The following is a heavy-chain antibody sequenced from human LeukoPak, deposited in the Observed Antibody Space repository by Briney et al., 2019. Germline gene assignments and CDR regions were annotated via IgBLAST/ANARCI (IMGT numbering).Heavy chain of an antibody. Sequence: GESLKISCKGSGYSFTSYWIGWVRQMPGKGLEWMGIIYPGDSDTRYSPSFQGQVTISADKSISTAYLQWSSLKASDTAMYYWAGLGYGEMATIPAAAGLDCWGQGTLVTVSS. CDR2: IYPGDSDT. V-gene: IGHV5-51*01. CDR1: GYSFTSYW. CDR3: AGLGYGEMATIPAAAGLDC. J-gene: IGHJ4*02. D-gene: IGHD5-24*01.